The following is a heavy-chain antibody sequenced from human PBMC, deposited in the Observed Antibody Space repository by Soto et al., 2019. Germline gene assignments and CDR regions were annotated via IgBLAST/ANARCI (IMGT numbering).Heavy chain of an antibody. CDR1: GSTFTGYY. Sequence: GASVKVSCKASGSTFTGYYMHWVRQAPGQGLEWMGWINPNSGGTNYAQKFQGWFTMTGYTSISTAYMELRVLRSDDAAVYYGARGGGYSGYGGEIYYYYYGMDVWGQGTTVTVSS. CDR2: INPNSGGT. D-gene: IGHD5-12*01. CDR3: ARGGGYSGYGGEIYYYYYGMDV. J-gene: IGHJ6*02. V-gene: IGHV1-2*04.